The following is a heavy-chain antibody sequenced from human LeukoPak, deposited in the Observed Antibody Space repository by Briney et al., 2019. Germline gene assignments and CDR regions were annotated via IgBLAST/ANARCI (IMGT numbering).Heavy chain of an antibody. CDR1: GGSINFYY. V-gene: IGHV4-4*07. Sequence: KPSETLSLTCTVSGGSINFYYWSWIRQPAGKGLEWIGRTYSTGSTNYSPSLKSRVTTSVDKSKNQFSLNLSSVTAADTAVYYCARGIADPYSFDSWGQGTLVTVSS. J-gene: IGHJ4*02. D-gene: IGHD6-13*01. CDR2: TYSTGST. CDR3: ARGIADPYSFDS.